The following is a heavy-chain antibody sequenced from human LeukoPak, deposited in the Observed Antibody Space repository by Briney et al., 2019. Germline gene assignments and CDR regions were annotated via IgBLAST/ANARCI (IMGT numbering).Heavy chain of an antibody. CDR2: INPSGGST. J-gene: IGHJ4*02. D-gene: IGHD3-9*01. CDR1: GYTFTSYY. CDR3: ARGDILTGYYRHYVDFAY. V-gene: IGHV1-46*01. Sequence: GASVKVSCKASGYTFTSYYMHWVRQAPGQGLEWMGIINPSGGSTSYAQKFQGRVTMTRDTSTSTVYMELSSLRSEDTAVYYCARGDILTGYYRHYVDFAYWGQGTLVTVSS.